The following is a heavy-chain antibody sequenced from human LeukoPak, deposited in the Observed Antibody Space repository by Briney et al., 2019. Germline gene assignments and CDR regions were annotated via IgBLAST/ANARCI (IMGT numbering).Heavy chain of an antibody. CDR2: INSDGSST. Sequence: PGGSLRLSCAASGFTFSSYWMHWVRQAPGKGLVWVSRINSDGSSTSYADSVKGRFTISRDNAKNTLYLQMNSLRAEDTAVYYCARDVLLEYDSSGYYPYFDYWGQGTLVTVSS. J-gene: IGHJ4*02. D-gene: IGHD3-22*01. CDR3: ARDVLLEYDSSGYYPYFDY. CDR1: GFTFSSYW. V-gene: IGHV3-74*01.